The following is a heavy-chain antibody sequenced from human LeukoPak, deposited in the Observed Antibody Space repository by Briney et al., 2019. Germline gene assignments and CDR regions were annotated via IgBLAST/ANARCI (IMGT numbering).Heavy chain of an antibody. CDR3: ARWYSSGWYSDY. J-gene: IGHJ4*02. CDR2: IKQDGSEK. D-gene: IGHD6-19*01. V-gene: IGHV3-7*01. Sequence: GGSLRLSCAASGFSFSNYQMNWVRQAPGKGLEWVANIKQDGSEKFYVDSVKGRFTISRDNAKNTVYLQMNSLRAEDTAVYYCARWYSSGWYSDYWGQGTLVTVSS. CDR1: GFSFSNYQ.